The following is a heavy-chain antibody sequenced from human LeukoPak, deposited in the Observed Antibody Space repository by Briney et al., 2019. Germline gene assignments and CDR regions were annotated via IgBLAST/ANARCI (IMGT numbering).Heavy chain of an antibody. J-gene: IGHJ5*02. CDR3: ARGYDILTGTGWLDP. Sequence: GASVKVSCKASGYTFTSYGISWVRQAPGQGLEWMGWISAYNGNTNYAQKLQGRVTMTTDTSTSTAYMELRSLRSDDTAVYYCARGYDILTGTGWLDPWGQGTLVTVSS. CDR2: ISAYNGNT. CDR1: GYTFTSYG. D-gene: IGHD3-9*01. V-gene: IGHV1-18*01.